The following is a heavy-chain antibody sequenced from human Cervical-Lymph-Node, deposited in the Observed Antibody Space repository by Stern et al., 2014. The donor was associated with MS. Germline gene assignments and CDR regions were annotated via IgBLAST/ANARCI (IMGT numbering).Heavy chain of an antibody. CDR1: GFSPTTSGVG. Sequence: MHLAESGPTLVKPTQTLTLTCDFSGFSPTTSGVGVVWIRQPPGKALEWLALLYWDDEKRYSPSLKNRLSIITDTAKNQVVLTMTNMDPVDTGTYYCAHRSTSVAGAWASWGQGILVVVSS. CDR3: AHRSTSVAGAWAS. CDR2: LYWDDEK. J-gene: IGHJ5*02. D-gene: IGHD1-26*01. V-gene: IGHV2-5*02.